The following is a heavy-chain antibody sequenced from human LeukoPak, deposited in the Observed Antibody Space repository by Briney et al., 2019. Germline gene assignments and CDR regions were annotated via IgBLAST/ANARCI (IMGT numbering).Heavy chain of an antibody. D-gene: IGHD6-13*01. CDR3: AGLAAALYYYYGMDV. J-gene: IGHJ6*02. CDR1: GFTFSSYA. V-gene: IGHV3-23*01. Sequence: GGSLRLSCAASGFTFSSYAMSWVRQAPGKGLEWVSAISGSGGSTYYADSVKGRFTISRDNAKNSLYLQMNSLRAEDTAVYYCAGLAAALYYYYGMDVWGQGTTVTVSS. CDR2: ISGSGGST.